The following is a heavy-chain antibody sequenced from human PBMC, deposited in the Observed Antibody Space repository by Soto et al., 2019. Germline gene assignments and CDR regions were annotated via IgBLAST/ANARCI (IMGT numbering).Heavy chain of an antibody. Sequence: SETLSLTCTVSGGSISSGGYYWSWIRQHPGKGLEWIGYIYYSGSTYYNPSLKSRVTISVDTSKNQFSLKLSSVTAADTAVYYCASGVVVAAKFDYWGQGTLVTVSS. CDR2: IYYSGST. J-gene: IGHJ4*02. D-gene: IGHD2-15*01. CDR3: ASGVVVAAKFDY. V-gene: IGHV4-31*03. CDR1: GGSISSGGYY.